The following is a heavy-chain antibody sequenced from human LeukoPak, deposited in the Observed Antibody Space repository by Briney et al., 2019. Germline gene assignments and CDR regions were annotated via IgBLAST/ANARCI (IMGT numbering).Heavy chain of an antibody. Sequence: SETLSLTCTVSGGSISSSSYYWSWIRQPPGKGLEWIGYIDYSGSTSYNPSLKSRVTISIDTSKNQFSLRLNSVTAADTAVYYCARGDIAARAINYFDYWGQGTLVTVSS. CDR2: IDYSGST. CDR3: ARGDIAARAINYFDY. J-gene: IGHJ4*02. V-gene: IGHV4-61*01. D-gene: IGHD6-6*01. CDR1: GGSISSSSYY.